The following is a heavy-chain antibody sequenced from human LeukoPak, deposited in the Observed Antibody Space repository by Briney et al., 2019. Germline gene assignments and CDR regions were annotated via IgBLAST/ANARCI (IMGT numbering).Heavy chain of an antibody. CDR1: GGSFSGYY. CDR2: INHSGST. CDR3: ARGVVWFGELYHPFDY. J-gene: IGHJ4*02. D-gene: IGHD3-10*01. Sequence: PSEALSLTCAVYGGSFSGYYWSWIRQPPGKGLEWIGEINHSGSTNYNPSLKSRVTISVDTSKNQFSLKLSSVTAADTAAYYCARGVVWFGELYHPFDYWGQGTLVTVSS. V-gene: IGHV4-34*01.